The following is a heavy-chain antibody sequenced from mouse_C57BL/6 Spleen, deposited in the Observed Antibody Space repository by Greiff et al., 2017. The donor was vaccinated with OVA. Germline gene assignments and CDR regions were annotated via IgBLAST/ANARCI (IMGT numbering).Heavy chain of an antibody. J-gene: IGHJ4*01. Sequence: VQLQQSGPGLVKPGASVKISCKASGFTFTDYYMNWVKQSPGKSLEWLGDINPNNGGTSYYQKFTGKATLTVDKSSSPAFMELRSLTSEDSAGYYCAIELDDAMDYWGQGTSVTVSS. V-gene: IGHV1-26*01. D-gene: IGHD3-3*01. CDR1: GFTFTDYY. CDR2: INPNNGGT. CDR3: AIELDDAMDY.